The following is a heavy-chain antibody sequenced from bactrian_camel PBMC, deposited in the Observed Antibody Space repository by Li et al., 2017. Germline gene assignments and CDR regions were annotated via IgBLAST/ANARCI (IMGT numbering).Heavy chain of an antibody. CDR2: IYTDDGRT. V-gene: IGHV3S40*01. J-gene: IGHJ6*01. CDR1: SYTYG. D-gene: IGHD2*01. CDR3: AARGPYCYTKLSVRDFTY. Sequence: VQLVESGGGSVQPGGSLTLACVASSYTYGMGWIRQAPGKEREGVAGIYTDDGRTYVAESVKGRFTISQDSAKNTVYLHMNSLKPEDTAMYYCAARGPYCYTKLSVRDFTYWGQGTQVTVS.